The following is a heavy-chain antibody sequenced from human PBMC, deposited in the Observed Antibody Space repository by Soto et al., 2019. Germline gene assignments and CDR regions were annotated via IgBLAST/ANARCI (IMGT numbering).Heavy chain of an antibody. Sequence: VQLVESGGGVVQPGRSLRLSCAASGFTFSSYGMHWVRQAPGKGLEWVAVIWYDGSNKYYADSVKGRFTISRDNSKNTLYLQMNSLRAEDTAVYYCARKDVYYGMDVWGQGTTVTVSS. V-gene: IGHV3-33*01. J-gene: IGHJ6*02. CDR2: IWYDGSNK. CDR1: GFTFSSYG. CDR3: ARKDVYYGMDV.